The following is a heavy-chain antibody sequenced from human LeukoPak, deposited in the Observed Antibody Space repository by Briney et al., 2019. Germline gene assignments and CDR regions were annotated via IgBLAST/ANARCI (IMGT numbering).Heavy chain of an antibody. Sequence: GGSLRLSCAASGFTFSSYTMNWVRQPPGKGLEWVSNIGTSSTTIYYTDSVKGRFTISRDNAKDSLYLQMNSLRADDTAVYYCARFAAGGSYYYYMDVWGKGTTVTVSS. CDR2: IGTSSTTI. CDR3: ARFAAGGSYYYYMDV. CDR1: GFTFSSYT. V-gene: IGHV3-48*01. D-gene: IGHD6-25*01. J-gene: IGHJ6*03.